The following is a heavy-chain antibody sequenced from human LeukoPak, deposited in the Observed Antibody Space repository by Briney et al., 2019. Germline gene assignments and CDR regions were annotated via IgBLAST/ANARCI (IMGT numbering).Heavy chain of an antibody. CDR1: GGSISSYY. D-gene: IGHD6-13*01. Sequence: SETLSLTCTVSGGSISSYYWSWIRQPPGKGLEWIGYIYYSGSTDYNPSLKSRVTISVDTSKNQFSLKLSSVTAADTAVYYCARVYYSSSYDYWYFDLWGRGTLVTVSS. CDR2: IYYSGST. J-gene: IGHJ2*01. V-gene: IGHV4-59*01. CDR3: ARVYYSSSYDYWYFDL.